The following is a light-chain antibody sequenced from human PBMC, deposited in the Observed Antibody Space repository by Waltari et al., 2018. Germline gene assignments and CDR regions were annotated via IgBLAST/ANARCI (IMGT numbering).Light chain of an antibody. V-gene: IGKV3D-15*01. CDR3: QQYYNWPPGLT. CDR1: QGVSSS. CDR2: GAF. J-gene: IGKJ4*01. Sequence: ETVLTQSPATLSVSPGDTATLSCRASQGVSSSLAWYQQKPGQAPRLLIYGAFTRATGMPARFSGSGSGTEFTLTINSLQSEDFAVYYCQQYYNWPPGLTFGGGTKVEVK.